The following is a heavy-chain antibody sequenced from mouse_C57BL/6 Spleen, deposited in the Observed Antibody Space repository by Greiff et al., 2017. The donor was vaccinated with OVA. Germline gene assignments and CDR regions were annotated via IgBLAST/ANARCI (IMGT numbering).Heavy chain of an antibody. CDR3: AREGIYDGYLGFAY. V-gene: IGHV1-72*01. D-gene: IGHD2-3*01. CDR1: GYTFPSYW. Sequence: QVQLQQPGAELVKPGASVKLSCKASGYTFPSYWMHWVKPRPGRGLEWIGRIDPNSGGTKYNEKFKSKATLTVDKPSSTAYMQLSRLTCEESAVYYGAREGIYDGYLGFAYWGQGTLVTVSA. CDR2: IDPNSGGT. J-gene: IGHJ3*01.